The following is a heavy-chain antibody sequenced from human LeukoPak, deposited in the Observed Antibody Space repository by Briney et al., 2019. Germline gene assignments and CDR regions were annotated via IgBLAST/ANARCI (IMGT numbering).Heavy chain of an antibody. CDR2: IYYSGST. J-gene: IGHJ2*01. CDR1: GGSISRQY. Sequence: SETLSLTCTVSGGSISRQYWSWIRQPPGKGLEWIGYIYYSGSTKYNPSLKSRVTIPGDTSKNQFSLKLSSVTAADTAVYYCARDSSGYGGSWYFDLWGRGTLVTVSS. D-gene: IGHD4-23*01. CDR3: ARDSSGYGGSWYFDL. V-gene: IGHV4-59*11.